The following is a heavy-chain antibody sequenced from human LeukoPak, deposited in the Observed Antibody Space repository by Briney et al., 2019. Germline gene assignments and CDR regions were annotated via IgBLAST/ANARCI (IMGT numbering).Heavy chain of an antibody. CDR3: ARVLAWNADDY. CDR2: IQNSGST. J-gene: IGHJ4*02. CDR1: GGSISNYY. Sequence: PSETLSLTCTVSGGSISNYYWSWIRQTPGKGLEWIGYIQNSGSTKYNPSLRSPVSISVDTSKNQFSLKVSSVTAADTAVYYCARVLAWNADDYWGQGTLVTVS. D-gene: IGHD1-1*01. V-gene: IGHV4-59*01.